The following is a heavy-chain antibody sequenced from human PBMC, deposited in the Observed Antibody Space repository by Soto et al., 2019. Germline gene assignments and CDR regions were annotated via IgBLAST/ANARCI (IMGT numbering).Heavy chain of an antibody. CDR3: ARRGDWGTGTTAGAFDI. D-gene: IGHD1-1*01. CDR1: GYSFTNYW. CDR2: IYPGDADT. V-gene: IGHV5-51*03. J-gene: IGHJ3*02. Sequence: EVQLVQSGAEVKKPGESLKISCKGSGYSFTNYWIGWVRQMPGKGLEWMGIIYPGDADTRYSPSFQGQVTISTDKSISTAYLQWSILKASDTAMYYCARRGDWGTGTTAGAFDIWGQGTMVTVSS.